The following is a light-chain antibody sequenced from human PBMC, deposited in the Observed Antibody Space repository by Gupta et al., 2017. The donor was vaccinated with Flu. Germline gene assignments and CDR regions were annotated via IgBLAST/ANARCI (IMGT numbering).Light chain of an antibody. CDR3: LQDHFWPYT. Sequence: GTLGQPASISCRSSQSRVDSYGATMLDWFQQRPGQSPRRLIHGGSNRDSGVPDRFSDSGSGTDFTLKISSVEAEDAGIYYCLQDHFWPYTFGQGTKLDI. J-gene: IGKJ2*01. CDR2: GGS. V-gene: IGKV2-30*01. CDR1: QSRVDSYGATM.